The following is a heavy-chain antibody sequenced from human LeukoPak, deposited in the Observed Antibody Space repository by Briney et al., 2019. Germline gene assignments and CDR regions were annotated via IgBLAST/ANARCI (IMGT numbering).Heavy chain of an antibody. J-gene: IGHJ4*02. CDR3: AKDHNYDFWSGYYQDY. D-gene: IGHD3-3*01. Sequence: PGRTLRLSCAASGFTFSSYGMHWVRQAPGKGLEWVAVISYDGSNKYYADSVKGRFTISRDNSKNTLYLQMNSLRAEDTAAYYCAKDHNYDFWSGYYQDYWGQGTLVTVSS. CDR1: GFTFSSYG. V-gene: IGHV3-30*18. CDR2: ISYDGSNK.